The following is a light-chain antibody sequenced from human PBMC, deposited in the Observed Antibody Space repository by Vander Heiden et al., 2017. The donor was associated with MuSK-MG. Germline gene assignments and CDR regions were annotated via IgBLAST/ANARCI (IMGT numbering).Light chain of an antibody. Sequence: SASVGDRVTIACRASQSIGNYLNWYQQRPGKAPKLLIYAASSLQSGVPSRFSGSGSGTDFTLTVSSIQPEDFATYHCQQSDSIPWTFGEGTKVEI. CDR2: AAS. V-gene: IGKV1-39*01. J-gene: IGKJ1*01. CDR3: QQSDSIPWT. CDR1: QSIGNY.